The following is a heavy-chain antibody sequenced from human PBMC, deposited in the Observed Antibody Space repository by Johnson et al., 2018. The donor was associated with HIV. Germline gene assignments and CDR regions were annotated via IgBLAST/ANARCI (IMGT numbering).Heavy chain of an antibody. CDR3: AKDQWSSRWTNDAFDF. Sequence: QVQLVESGGGVVQPGRSLRLSCAASGFTFSSYAMHWVRQAPGKGLEWVAVLSYDGNNQYYADSVKGRLTISRDYSKNRPYLQMNSLRAEDAAVYYCAKDQWSSRWTNDAFDFWGQGTMVTVSS. V-gene: IGHV3-30-3*01. CDR1: GFTFSSYA. CDR2: LSYDGNNQ. D-gene: IGHD6-13*01. J-gene: IGHJ3*01.